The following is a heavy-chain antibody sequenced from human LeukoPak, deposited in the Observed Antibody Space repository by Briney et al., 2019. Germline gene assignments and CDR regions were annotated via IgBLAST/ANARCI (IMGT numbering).Heavy chain of an antibody. CDR3: ARFPLGIAAAGNYYYYGMDV. CDR1: GFTFSSYA. CDR2: ISYDGSNK. D-gene: IGHD6-13*01. Sequence: GRSLRLSCAASGFTFSSYAMHGVRQAPGKGLEGVAVISYDGSNKYYADSVKGRFTISRDNSKNTLYLQMNSLRAEDTAVYYCARFPLGIAAAGNYYYYGMDVWGQGTMVTVS. V-gene: IGHV3-30*04. J-gene: IGHJ6*02.